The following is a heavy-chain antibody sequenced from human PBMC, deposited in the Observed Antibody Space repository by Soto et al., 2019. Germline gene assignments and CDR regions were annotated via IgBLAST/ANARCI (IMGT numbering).Heavy chain of an antibody. CDR2: IYYTGST. D-gene: IGHD2-8*01. Sequence: QLQLQESGPGLVKPSETLSLTCTVSGDSISSDNYYCGWIRQPPGKGLEWIGSIYYTGSTYYHPSLKSRVTMSVDTSKSQFSLKLSSVTAADTAVYYCARHPGYAVPTVYATHYFNYWGQGILVTVST. CDR3: ARHPGYAVPTVYATHYFNY. CDR1: GDSISSDNYY. J-gene: IGHJ4*02. V-gene: IGHV4-39*01.